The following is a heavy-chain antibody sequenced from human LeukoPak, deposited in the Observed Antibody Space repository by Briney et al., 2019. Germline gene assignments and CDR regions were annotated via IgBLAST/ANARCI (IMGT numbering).Heavy chain of an antibody. CDR2: IYYSGST. V-gene: IGHV4-59*12. Sequence: SETLSLTCTVSGGSISSYYWSWIRQPPGEGLEWIGYIYYSGSTNYNPSLKSRVTISVDTSKNQFSLKLSSVTAADTAVYYCARVNIRSPAFDYWGQGTLVTVSS. CDR3: ARVNIRSPAFDY. CDR1: GGSISSYY. J-gene: IGHJ4*02. D-gene: IGHD4-17*01.